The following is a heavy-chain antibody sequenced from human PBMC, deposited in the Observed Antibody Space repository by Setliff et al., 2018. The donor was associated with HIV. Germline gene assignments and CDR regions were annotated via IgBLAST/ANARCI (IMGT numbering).Heavy chain of an antibody. J-gene: IGHJ4*02. D-gene: IGHD3-3*01. CDR1: GFTFSDCS. CDR3: AAQGGFLDWFPLVH. Sequence: GGSLRLSCAASGFTFSDCSMNWVRQAPGKGLEWISYITSTGSTIFYADSVKGRFTISRDNDKNSVHLQMTSLRAEDTAVYYCAAQGGFLDWFPLVHWGQGTLVTVSS. CDR2: ITSTGSTI. V-gene: IGHV3-48*01.